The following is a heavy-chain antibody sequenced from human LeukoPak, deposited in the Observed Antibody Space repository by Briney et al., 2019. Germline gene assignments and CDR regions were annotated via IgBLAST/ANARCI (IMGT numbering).Heavy chain of an antibody. CDR2: IWYDGSQK. Sequence: PGGSLRLSCAASGSTFSSYGMSWVRQAPGKGLEWVAVIWYDGSQKYYADSVKGRFTISRDNSKNMLYLHMNSLRAEDTAVYFCARDRGDYNHNFDYWGQGTLVTVSS. CDR1: GSTFSSYG. CDR3: ARDRGDYNHNFDY. J-gene: IGHJ4*02. D-gene: IGHD4-17*01. V-gene: IGHV3-33*08.